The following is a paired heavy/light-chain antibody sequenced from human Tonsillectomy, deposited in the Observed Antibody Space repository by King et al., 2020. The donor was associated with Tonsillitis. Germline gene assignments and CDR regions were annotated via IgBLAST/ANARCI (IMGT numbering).Light chain of an antibody. Sequence: SHVLTQPPSVSVAPGQTARITCGDNNIGRKSVHWYQQKPGQAPVMVVYDDSDRPSGIPERFSGSNSGNTATLTISRVEAGDEADYYCQVWDSSSDHFFVFGTGTKVTVL. CDR2: DDS. CDR1: NIGRKS. V-gene: IGLV3-21*02. J-gene: IGLJ1*01. CDR3: QVWDSSSDHFFV.
Heavy chain of an antibody. J-gene: IGHJ4*02. Sequence: QVQLVQSGAEVKKPGSSVKVSCKASGGTFSSYAINWVRQAPGQGLEWMGGIIPIFGAVNYAQKFQGRVTITADEPTSTAYMELSSLRSEDTAVYYCARAHCSPTSCYSSPFDYWGQGTLVTVSS. CDR1: GGTFSSYA. V-gene: IGHV1-69*01. D-gene: IGHD2-2*01. CDR2: IIPIFGAV. CDR3: ARAHCSPTSCYSSPFDY.